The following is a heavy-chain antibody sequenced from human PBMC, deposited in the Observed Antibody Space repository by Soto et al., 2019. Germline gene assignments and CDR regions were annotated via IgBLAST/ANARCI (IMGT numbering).Heavy chain of an antibody. D-gene: IGHD3-10*01. CDR3: ASGLWEHYYYYYGMDV. Sequence: TLETLSLTCAVSGGSISSGDYYWSWIRQPPGKGLEWIGYIYYSGSTYYNPSLKSRVTISVDTSKNQFSLKLSSVTAADTAVYYCASGLWEHYYYYYGMDVWGQGTTVTVSS. CDR1: GGSISSGDYY. J-gene: IGHJ6*02. CDR2: IYYSGST. V-gene: IGHV4-30-4*01.